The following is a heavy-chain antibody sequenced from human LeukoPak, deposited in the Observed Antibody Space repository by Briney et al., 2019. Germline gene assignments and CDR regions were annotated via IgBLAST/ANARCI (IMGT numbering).Heavy chain of an antibody. J-gene: IGHJ4*02. D-gene: IGHD2-21*01. CDR1: GFTLSTYA. CDR3: AKAPVTSCRGAYCYPFDS. V-gene: IGHV3-23*01. Sequence: GGSLRLSCAASGFTLSTYAMSWVRQTPGKGLEWVAATSSSDAGTYHAGSVRGRFTISRDNSKNTLYLQMNSLRAEDAAVYFCAKAPVTSCRGAYCYPFDSWGQGTLVTVSS. CDR2: TSSSDAGT.